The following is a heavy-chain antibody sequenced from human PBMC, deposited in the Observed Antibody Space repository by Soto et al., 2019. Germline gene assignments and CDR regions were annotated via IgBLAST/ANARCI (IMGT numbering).Heavy chain of an antibody. CDR2: IYWDDDK. CDR3: AHSPRDGYNPLARIWYFYL. V-gene: IGHV2-5*02. Sequence: QITLKESGPTLVKPTQTLTLTCTFSGFSLSTSGVGVGWIRQPPGKALEWLALIYWDDDKRYSPSLKSRLTITKDTSKNPVVLTMTNMDPVDTATYYCAHSPRDGYNPLARIWYFYLSGRGTLVTVSS. CDR1: GFSLSTSGVG. D-gene: IGHD5-12*01. J-gene: IGHJ2*01.